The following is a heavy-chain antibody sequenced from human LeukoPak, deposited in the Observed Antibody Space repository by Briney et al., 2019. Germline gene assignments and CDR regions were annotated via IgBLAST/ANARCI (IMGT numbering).Heavy chain of an antibody. CDR1: GFTFSSYA. CDR3: AKDAYYYDSSGQYYYYGMDV. CDR2: ISGSGGST. J-gene: IGHJ6*02. D-gene: IGHD3-22*01. Sequence: PGGSLRLSCAASGFTFSSYAMSWVRQAPGKGLEWDSAISGSGGSTYYADSVKGRFTISRDNSKNTLYLQMNSLRAEDTGVYYCAKDAYYYDSSGQYYYYGMDVWGQGTTVTVSS. V-gene: IGHV3-23*01.